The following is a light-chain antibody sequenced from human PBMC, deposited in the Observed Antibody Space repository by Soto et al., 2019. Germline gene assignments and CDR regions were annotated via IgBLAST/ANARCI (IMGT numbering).Light chain of an antibody. CDR2: EGS. CDR1: SSDVGSYNL. J-gene: IGLJ2*01. Sequence: QSALTQPASVSGSPGQSITISCTGTSSDVGSYNLVSWYQHHPGKAPKLMIYEGSKRPSGVSNRFSGSKSGNTASLTISGLQAEDEADYYCCSYAGTSTSVVFGGGTQLTVL. CDR3: CSYAGTSTSVV. V-gene: IGLV2-23*01.